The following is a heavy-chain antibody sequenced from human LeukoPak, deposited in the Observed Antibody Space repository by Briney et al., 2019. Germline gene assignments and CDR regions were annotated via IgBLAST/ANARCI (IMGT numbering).Heavy chain of an antibody. J-gene: IGHJ6*03. CDR1: GFTFCCYG. Sequence: GGSLRLFCAASGFTFCCYGMHWVRQAPGKGLEGVAFIRNDESNKLYADSVKGRFTISRDNSKNTLYLQMNSLRDEDTAVYYCAKGAKLPSITMIRGVRVYSYMDVWGKGTTVTISS. CDR2: IRNDESNK. D-gene: IGHD3-10*01. CDR3: AKGAKLPSITMIRGVRVYSYMDV. V-gene: IGHV3-30*02.